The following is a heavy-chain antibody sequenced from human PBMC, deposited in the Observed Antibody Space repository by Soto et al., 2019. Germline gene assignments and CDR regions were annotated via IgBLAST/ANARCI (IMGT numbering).Heavy chain of an antibody. J-gene: IGHJ4*02. V-gene: IGHV3-33*01. CDR1: GFTFSSYG. D-gene: IGHD6-13*01. CDR3: ARTYEFAAAAGPILFDY. CDR2: IWDDGSNK. Sequence: QVQLVESGGGVVQPGRSLRLSCAASGFTFSSYGMHWVRQAPGKGLEWVAVIWDDGSNKYYADSVKGRFTISRDKSKNTLYLQMNSLRAEDTAVYYCARTYEFAAAAGPILFDYWGQGTLVTVSS.